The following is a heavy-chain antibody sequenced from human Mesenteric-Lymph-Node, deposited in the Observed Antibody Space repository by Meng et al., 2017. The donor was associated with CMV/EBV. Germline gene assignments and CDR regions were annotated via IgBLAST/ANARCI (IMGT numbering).Heavy chain of an antibody. V-gene: IGHV3-30*02. CDR2: IRNDGRNE. J-gene: IGHJ4*02. CDR1: GFTFSNYG. CDR3: AKGRGRFLEWLNFDY. Sequence: GESLKISCVVSGFTFSNYGMHWVRQAPGKGLEWVTFIRNDGRNEYYADSVRGRFTISRDNSKNSLYLQMNSLRAEDTALYYCAKGRGRFLEWLNFDYWGQGTLVTVSS. D-gene: IGHD3-3*01.